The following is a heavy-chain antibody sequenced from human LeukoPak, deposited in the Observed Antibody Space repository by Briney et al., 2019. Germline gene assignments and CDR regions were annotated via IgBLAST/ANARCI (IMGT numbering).Heavy chain of an antibody. CDR2: ISGSGDNT. J-gene: IGHJ5*02. Sequence: GGSLRLSCAASRFTFNTYWMHWVRQAPGKGLEWVSGISGSGDNTYYADSVKGRFTISRDNSKNTLYLQMNSLRADDTAVYYCAKGGLVHRFDPWGQGTLVTVSS. CDR3: AKGGLVHRFDP. V-gene: IGHV3-23*01. CDR1: RFTFNTYW.